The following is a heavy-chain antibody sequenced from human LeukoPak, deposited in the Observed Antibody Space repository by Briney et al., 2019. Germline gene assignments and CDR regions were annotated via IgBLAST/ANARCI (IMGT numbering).Heavy chain of an antibody. CDR1: GFTFSSYS. V-gene: IGHV3-23*01. D-gene: IGHD4-23*01. J-gene: IGHJ4*02. Sequence: PGGSLRLSCAASGFTFSSYSMNWVRQAPGKGLEWVSAISGSGGSTYYADSVEGRFTISRDNSKNTLYLQMNSLRAEDTAVYYCAKAGSGNSGSFDYWGQGTLVTVSS. CDR2: ISGSGGST. CDR3: AKAGSGNSGSFDY.